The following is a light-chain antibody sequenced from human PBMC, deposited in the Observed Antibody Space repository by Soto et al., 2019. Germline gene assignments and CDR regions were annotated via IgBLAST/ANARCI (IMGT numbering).Light chain of an antibody. V-gene: IGKV3-20*01. CDR1: QSVSSIY. CDR2: GAS. J-gene: IGKJ2*01. Sequence: EIVLTQSPGTLSLSPGERATLSCRASQSVSSIYLAWYQQKPGQAPRLLIYGASSRATDIPDRFSGSGSGTDFTLTISRLEPEDFAMYYCQQYGSSPGTLGQGTKLEIK. CDR3: QQYGSSPGT.